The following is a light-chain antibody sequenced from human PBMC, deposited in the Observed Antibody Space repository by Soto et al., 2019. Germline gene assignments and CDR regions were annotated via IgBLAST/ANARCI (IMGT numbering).Light chain of an antibody. Sequence: EIVMTQSPATLSVSPGERATLSCRASQSVSSNLAWYHQNPGQAPRLLIYGASTRATGIAARFSGSGSGTEFTLTISSLQSEDFAVYYCQQYNNWPFTFGPGTKVDIK. CDR2: GAS. J-gene: IGKJ3*01. CDR1: QSVSSN. CDR3: QQYNNWPFT. V-gene: IGKV3-15*01.